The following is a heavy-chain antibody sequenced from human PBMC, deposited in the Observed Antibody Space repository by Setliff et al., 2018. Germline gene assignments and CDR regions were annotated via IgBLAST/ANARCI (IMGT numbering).Heavy chain of an antibody. J-gene: IGHJ4*02. V-gene: IGHV3-23*01. CDR1: GFTFSIYS. CDR2: ISATGGAT. Sequence: GGSLRLSCAASGFTFSIYSMSWVRQAPGKGLEWVALISATGGATYYADSVKGRFTIFRDNSKNTLYVQMNSLRAEDTAVYYCAKSYGSGSYRPLFDYWGQGTLVTVSS. D-gene: IGHD3-10*01. CDR3: AKSYGSGSYRPLFDY.